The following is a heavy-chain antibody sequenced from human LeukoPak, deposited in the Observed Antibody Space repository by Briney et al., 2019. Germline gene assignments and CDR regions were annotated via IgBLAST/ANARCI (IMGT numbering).Heavy chain of an antibody. D-gene: IGHD5-18*01. V-gene: IGHV3-53*01. Sequence: PGGSLRLSCVASGFIVSSNYMSWVRQAPGKGLEWVSIIYSGSSTYYADSVKGRFTISRDNSKNTVFLQTNSLRVEDTAVYYCARGPTRGYGDYWGQGTLVTVSS. CDR1: GFIVSSNY. J-gene: IGHJ4*02. CDR2: IYSGSST. CDR3: ARGPTRGYGDY.